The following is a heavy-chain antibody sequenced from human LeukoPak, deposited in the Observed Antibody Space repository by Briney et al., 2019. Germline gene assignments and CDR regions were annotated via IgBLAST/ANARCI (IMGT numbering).Heavy chain of an antibody. CDR1: GYTFTGSY. CDR2: INPNSGGT. Sequence: ASVKVSCKASGYTFTGSYMHWVRQAPGQGLEWMGWINPNSGGTNYAQKFQGRVTMTRDTSISTAYMELSRLRSDDTAVYYCARGSYDSSGYFGYWGQGTLVTVSS. D-gene: IGHD3-22*01. J-gene: IGHJ4*02. CDR3: ARGSYDSSGYFGY. V-gene: IGHV1-2*02.